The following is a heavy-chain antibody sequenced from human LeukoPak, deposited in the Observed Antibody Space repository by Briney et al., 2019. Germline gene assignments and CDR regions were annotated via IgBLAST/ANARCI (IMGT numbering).Heavy chain of an antibody. D-gene: IGHD6-13*01. J-gene: IGHJ4*02. CDR3: ATVIAAAGTGVQFDY. CDR2: FDPEDGET. V-gene: IGHV1-24*01. CDR1: GYTLTELS. Sequence: ASVKVSCKVSGYTLTELSMHWVRQAPGKGREWMGGFDPEDGETIYAQKFQGRVTMTEDTSTDTAYMELSSLRSEDTAVYYCATVIAAAGTGVQFDYWGQGTLVTVSS.